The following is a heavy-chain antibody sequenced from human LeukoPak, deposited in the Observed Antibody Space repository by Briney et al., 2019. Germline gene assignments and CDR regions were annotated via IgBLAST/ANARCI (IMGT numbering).Heavy chain of an antibody. V-gene: IGHV3-23*01. CDR2: ISGSGGST. Sequence: GGSLRLSCAASGFTFSSYAMSWVRQAPGKGLEWVSAISGSGGSTYYADSVKGRLTISRDNSKNTLYLQMNSLRAEDTAIYYCAKDPMTTVTIYYFDYWGQGTLVTVSS. J-gene: IGHJ4*02. CDR1: GFTFSSYA. D-gene: IGHD4-17*01. CDR3: AKDPMTTVTIYYFDY.